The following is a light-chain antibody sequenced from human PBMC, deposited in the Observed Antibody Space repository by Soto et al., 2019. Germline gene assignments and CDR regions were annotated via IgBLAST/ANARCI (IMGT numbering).Light chain of an antibody. CDR2: GAS. Sequence: EIVLTQSPGTLSLSPGEGVTLSCRASQSVSSSYLAWYQQRPGQPPRILLYGASSRATGIPDRFSGGGSGTDYTLNIRRLEPEDFAVYFCQQYASLPSTFGQGTKLEIK. CDR3: QQYASLPST. CDR1: QSVSSSY. V-gene: IGKV3-20*01. J-gene: IGKJ2*01.